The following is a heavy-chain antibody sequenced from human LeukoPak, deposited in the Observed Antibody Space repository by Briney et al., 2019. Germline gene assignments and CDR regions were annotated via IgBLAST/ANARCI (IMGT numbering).Heavy chain of an antibody. CDR1: GFTFSTYA. D-gene: IGHD4-17*01. Sequence: PGESLRLSCAASGFTFSTYAMSWVRQAPGKGLEWVSGISGSTYYADSVKGRFTISRDNSKNTLYLQMNSLRAEDTAVYYCAKDFSTVTLGYFDSWGQGTLVTVSS. CDR2: ISGST. CDR3: AKDFSTVTLGYFDS. V-gene: IGHV3-23*01. J-gene: IGHJ4*02.